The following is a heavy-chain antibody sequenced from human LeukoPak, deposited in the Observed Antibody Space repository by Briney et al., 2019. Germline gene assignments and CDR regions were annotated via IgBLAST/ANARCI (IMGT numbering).Heavy chain of an antibody. CDR1: GFTFSSYW. CDR2: IKQDGSEK. J-gene: IGHJ6*03. Sequence: PGGSLRLSCAASGFTFSSYWMSWVRQAPGKGLEWVANIKQDGSEKYYVDSVKGRFTISSDNAKNSLYLQMNSLRAEDTAVYYCARDSGGWDYDFWSGYYRGTYYYYYMDVWGKGTTVTVSS. V-gene: IGHV3-7*01. CDR3: ARDSGGWDYDFWSGYYRGTYYYYYMDV. D-gene: IGHD3-3*01.